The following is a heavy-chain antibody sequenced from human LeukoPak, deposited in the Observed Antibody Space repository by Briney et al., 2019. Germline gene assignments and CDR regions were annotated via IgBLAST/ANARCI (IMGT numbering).Heavy chain of an antibody. J-gene: IGHJ4*02. V-gene: IGHV3-30*03. CDR3: ATALRGKSGSYSFYFDY. Sequence: GGSLRLSCAASGFTFSSYGMHWVRQAPGKGLEWVAVISYDGSNKYYADSVKGRFTISRDNSKNTLYLQMSSLRSEDTAVYYCATALRGKSGSYSFYFDYWGQGTLVTVSS. CDR1: GFTFSSYG. CDR2: ISYDGSNK. D-gene: IGHD1-26*01.